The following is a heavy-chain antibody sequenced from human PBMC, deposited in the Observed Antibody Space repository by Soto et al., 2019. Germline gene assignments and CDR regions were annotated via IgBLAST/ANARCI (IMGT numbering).Heavy chain of an antibody. V-gene: IGHV3-20*01. Sequence: GGSLRLSCAASGFTFNTYDMNWVRQAPGKGLEWVSGINRNGGSTGYADSVKGRFTISRDNAKNSLYLQMSSLRAEDTALYHCARGATPYSSGWYDYWGQGTLVTVSS. J-gene: IGHJ4*02. CDR1: GFTFNTYD. CDR2: INRNGGST. CDR3: ARGATPYSSGWYDY. D-gene: IGHD6-19*01.